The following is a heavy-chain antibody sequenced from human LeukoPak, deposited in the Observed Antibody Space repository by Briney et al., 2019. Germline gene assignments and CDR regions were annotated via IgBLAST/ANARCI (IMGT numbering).Heavy chain of an antibody. CDR3: ARVEYNPEHYFDY. CDR1: GGSISSSSYY. CDR2: IYYSGST. Sequence: SETLSLTCTVSGGSISSSSYYWGWIRQPPGKGLEWIGSIYYSGSTYYNPSLKSRVTISVDTSKNQFSLTLSSVTAADTAVYYCARVEYNPEHYFDYWGRGTLVTVSS. D-gene: IGHD1-14*01. V-gene: IGHV4-39*07. J-gene: IGHJ4*02.